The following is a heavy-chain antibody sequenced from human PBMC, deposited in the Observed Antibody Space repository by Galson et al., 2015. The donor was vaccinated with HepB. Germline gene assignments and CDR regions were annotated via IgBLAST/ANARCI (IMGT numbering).Heavy chain of an antibody. CDR1: GGSISSYY. Sequence: ETLSLTCTVSGGSISSYYWSWIRQPAGKGLEWIGRIYTSGSTNYNPSLKSRVTMSVDTSKNQFSLKLSSVTAADTAVYYCARDYGSGNYYTNFFDPWGQGTLVTVSS. J-gene: IGHJ5*02. V-gene: IGHV4-4*07. D-gene: IGHD3-10*01. CDR3: ARDYGSGNYYTNFFDP. CDR2: IYTSGST.